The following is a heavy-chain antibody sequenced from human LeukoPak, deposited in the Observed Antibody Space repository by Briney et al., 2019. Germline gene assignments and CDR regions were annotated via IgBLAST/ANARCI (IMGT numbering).Heavy chain of an antibody. CDR1: GFTFGSYA. Sequence: GGSLRLSCAASGFTFGSYAMSWVRQAPGKGLEWVSAISGSGGSTYYADSVKGRFTISRDNSKNTLYLQMNSLRAEDTAVYYCAKDHGIVVVPAATHFDYWGQGTLVTVSS. D-gene: IGHD2-2*01. V-gene: IGHV3-23*01. CDR3: AKDHGIVVVPAATHFDY. J-gene: IGHJ4*02. CDR2: ISGSGGST.